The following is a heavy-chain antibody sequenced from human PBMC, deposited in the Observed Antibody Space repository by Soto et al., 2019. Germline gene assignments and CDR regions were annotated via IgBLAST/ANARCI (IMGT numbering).Heavy chain of an antibody. CDR1: GFTFRNYG. D-gene: IGHD4-17*01. CDR3: AKDNDYVGVQSWSPGF. CDR2: IWSDASRQ. V-gene: IGHV3-33*03. J-gene: IGHJ4*02. Sequence: QVQLVQSGGGVVQPGMSLRLSCEGSGFTFRNYGMHWVRQAPDKGLGWVAAIWSDASRQLYADSVEGRFTVSRDQSKNTLYLQMNNLRVEDTGIYYCAKDNDYVGVQSWSPGFWGQGTLVIVSS.